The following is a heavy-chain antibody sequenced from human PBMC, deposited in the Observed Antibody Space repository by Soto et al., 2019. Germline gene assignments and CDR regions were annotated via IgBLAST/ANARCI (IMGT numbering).Heavy chain of an antibody. D-gene: IGHD3-10*01. Sequence: QVQLQQWGAGLLKPSETLSLTCAVHGGSFSGFFWTWIRQPPGKVLEWIGEINHSGSTNYNPSLKSRVTISVDTPETQFSLRLTSVTAADTAVYYCARGQWLPRGEYWGQGHLVTVAS. CDR2: INHSGST. V-gene: IGHV4-34*02. CDR1: GGSFSGFF. J-gene: IGHJ4*02. CDR3: ARGQWLPRGEY.